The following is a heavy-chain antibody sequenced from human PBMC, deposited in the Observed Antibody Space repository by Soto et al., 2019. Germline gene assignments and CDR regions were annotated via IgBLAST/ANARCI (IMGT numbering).Heavy chain of an antibody. V-gene: IGHV3-23*01. CDR3: ASAKAVVVAPFDI. CDR2: NGGSRGGT. CDR1: GFPFSRVA. J-gene: IGHJ3*02. Sequence: ELQLLESGGGLVQPGGSLTLSCTASGFPFSRVAMSWVRQAPGQGLEWVASISANGGSRGGTYYADSVKGRFTISRDNSKNTLYLQVDSLTGADTAVYFCASAKAVVVAPFDIWGQGTMVTVSS. D-gene: IGHD2-15*01.